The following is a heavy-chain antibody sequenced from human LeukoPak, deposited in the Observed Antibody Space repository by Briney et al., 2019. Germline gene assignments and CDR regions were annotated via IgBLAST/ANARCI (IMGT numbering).Heavy chain of an antibody. CDR2: MNPKSGNT. D-gene: IGHD5-12*01. J-gene: IGHJ4*02. CDR1: GYTFTTYD. CDR3: ARVFGGHEIGF. Sequence: ASVKVSCKASGYTFTTYDINWVRQATGQGLEWMGWMNPKSGNTAYAQKFQGRVTMTRNTSIDTAYLEMSSLRSEDTAMHYCARVFGGHEIGFWGQGTQVTVSS. V-gene: IGHV1-8*01.